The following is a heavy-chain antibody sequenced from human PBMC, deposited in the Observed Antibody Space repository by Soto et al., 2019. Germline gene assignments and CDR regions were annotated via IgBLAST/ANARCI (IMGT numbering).Heavy chain of an antibody. Sequence: PSETLSLTCAVYGGSFSGYYWSWIRQPPGKGLEWIGEINHSGSTNYNPSLKSRVTISVDTSKNQFSLKLSSVTAADTAVYYCARGFIAVAVLWGPGTLLTVSS. D-gene: IGHD6-19*01. J-gene: IGHJ4*02. CDR3: ARGFIAVAVL. CDR1: GGSFSGYY. V-gene: IGHV4-34*01. CDR2: INHSGST.